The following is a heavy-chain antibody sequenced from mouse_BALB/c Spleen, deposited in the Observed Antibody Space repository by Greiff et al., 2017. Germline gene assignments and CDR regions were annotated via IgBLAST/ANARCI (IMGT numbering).Heavy chain of an antibody. Sequence: EVMLVESGGDLVKPGGSLKLSCAASGFTFSSYGMSWVRQTPDKRLAWVATISSGGSYTYYPDSVKGRFTISRDNAKNTLYLQMSSLKSEDTAMYYCAGYDYGTWFAYWGQGTLVTVSA. J-gene: IGHJ3*01. CDR1: GFTFSSYG. D-gene: IGHD2-4*01. CDR2: ISSGGSYT. CDR3: AGYDYGTWFAY. V-gene: IGHV5-6*01.